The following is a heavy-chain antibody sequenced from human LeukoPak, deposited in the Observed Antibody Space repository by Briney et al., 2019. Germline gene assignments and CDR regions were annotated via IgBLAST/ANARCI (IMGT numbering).Heavy chain of an antibody. CDR1: GYTFTSYG. V-gene: IGHV1-18*01. J-gene: IGHJ6*02. CDR2: ISAYNDNT. CDR3: ARVSGYCSGGSCHAYYYYGMDV. Sequence: ASVKVSCKASGYTFTSYGISWVRQAPGQGLEWMGWISAYNDNTNYAQKFQGRVTMTTGTSTSTAYMELRSLRSDDTAVYYCARVSGYCSGGSCHAYYYYGMDVWGQGTTVTVSS. D-gene: IGHD2-15*01.